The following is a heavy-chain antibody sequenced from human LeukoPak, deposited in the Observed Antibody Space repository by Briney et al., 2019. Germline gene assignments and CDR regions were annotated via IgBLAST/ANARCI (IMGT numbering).Heavy chain of an antibody. CDR3: AKGSSGWTYYFDY. J-gene: IGHJ4*02. V-gene: IGHV3-30*02. Sequence: GGSLRLSCAASGFTFSSYGMHWVRQAPGKGLEWVAFIRYDGSNKYYADSVKGRFTISRDNSKNTLYLQMNTLRSEDTAVYYCAKGSSGWTYYFDYWGQGTLVTVSS. CDR1: GFTFSSYG. CDR2: IRYDGSNK. D-gene: IGHD6-19*01.